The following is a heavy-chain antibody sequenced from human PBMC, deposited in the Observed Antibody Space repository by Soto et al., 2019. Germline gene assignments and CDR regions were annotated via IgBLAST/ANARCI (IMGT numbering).Heavy chain of an antibody. CDR1: GFTFSSFF. CDR2: IGANGGGT. CDR3: ARDPNGDYLGAFDF. V-gene: IGHV3-23*01. Sequence: EVQLLEPGGGLVQPGGSLRLSCAASGFTFSSFFMSWVRQAPGKGLEWVSGIGANGGGTYYADSVKGRFIISRDNSKNTLYLQMNSRRAEDTAVYYCARDPNGDYLGAFDFWGQKTMVTVSS. J-gene: IGHJ3*01. D-gene: IGHD4-17*01.